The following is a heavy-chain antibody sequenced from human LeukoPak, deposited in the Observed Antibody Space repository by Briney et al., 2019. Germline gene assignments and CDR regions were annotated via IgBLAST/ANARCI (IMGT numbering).Heavy chain of an antibody. CDR3: AKSDPYGDSLIEI. J-gene: IGHJ4*02. V-gene: IGHV3-48*03. D-gene: IGHD4-17*01. Sequence: GGSLRLSCAASGFTFSGYAMNWVRQAPGKGLEGLSYISTTGSTTYYADSVKGRFTISRDNAKNSLYLQMNSLRAEDTAVYYCAKSDPYGDSLIEIWGQGALVTVSS. CDR2: ISTTGSTT. CDR1: GFTFSGYA.